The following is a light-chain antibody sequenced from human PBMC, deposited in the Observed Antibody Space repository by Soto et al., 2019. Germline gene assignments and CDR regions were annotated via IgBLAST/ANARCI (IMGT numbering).Light chain of an antibody. CDR1: QGIGNT. CDR3: QQRNMWPPIT. Sequence: ILITQSPATLSLSPGEGATLSWRASQGIGNTLAWYQQKPGQTPRLLLYGASIRATGVPARFSGSGSGTDFTLTINSLQSEDFAAYYCQQRNMWPPITFGQGTRLEIK. V-gene: IGKV3-15*01. CDR2: GAS. J-gene: IGKJ5*01.